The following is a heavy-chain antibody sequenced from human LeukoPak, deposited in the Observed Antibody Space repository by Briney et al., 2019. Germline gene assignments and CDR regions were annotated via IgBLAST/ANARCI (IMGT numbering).Heavy chain of an antibody. CDR2: IRSKANSYAT. Sequence: GGSLRLSCAASGFTFSASALHWVRQASGKGLEWVGRIRSKANSYATEYAASLKGRFTISRDDSKNTLYLQMNSLRAEDTAVYYCAKFSGYDILTGRARTWEYWGQGTLVTVSS. CDR1: GFTFSASA. V-gene: IGHV3-73*01. J-gene: IGHJ4*02. CDR3: AKFSGYDILTGRARTWEY. D-gene: IGHD3-9*01.